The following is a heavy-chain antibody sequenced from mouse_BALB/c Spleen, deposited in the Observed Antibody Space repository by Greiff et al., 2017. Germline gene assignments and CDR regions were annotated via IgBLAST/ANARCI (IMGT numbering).Heavy chain of an antibody. CDR3: ARGGYDYALYAMDY. CDR1: GFTFSSYA. CDR2: ISSGGST. D-gene: IGHD2-4*01. Sequence: DVKLVESGGGLVKPGGSLKLSCAASGFTFSSYAMSWVRQTPEKRLKWVASISSGGSTYYPDSVKGRFTISRDNARNILYLQMSSLRSEDTAMYYCARGGYDYALYAMDYWGQGTSVTVSS. J-gene: IGHJ4*01. V-gene: IGHV5-6-5*01.